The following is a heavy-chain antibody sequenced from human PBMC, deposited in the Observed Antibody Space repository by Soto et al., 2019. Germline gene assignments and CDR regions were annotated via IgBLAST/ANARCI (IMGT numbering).Heavy chain of an antibody. V-gene: IGHV4-30-4*01. CDR2: IYYSGTT. CDR3: ARALIQLWRNYYYGMDV. Sequence: SETLSLTCTVSGGSISSGDYYWSWIRQPPGKGLEWIGYIYYSGTTYYNPSLKSRVTISVDTSKNQFSLKVSSVTAADTAVYYCARALIQLWRNYYYGMDVWGQGTTVTVSS. J-gene: IGHJ6*02. D-gene: IGHD5-18*01. CDR1: GGSISSGDYY.